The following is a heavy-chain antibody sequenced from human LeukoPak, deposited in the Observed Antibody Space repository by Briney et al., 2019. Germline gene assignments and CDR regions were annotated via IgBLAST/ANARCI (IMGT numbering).Heavy chain of an antibody. CDR2: ISYDGSNK. CDR3: AKDRYYYDSSGYSPFDY. CDR1: GFTFDDYA. J-gene: IGHJ4*02. Sequence: GGSLRLSCAASGFTFDDYAMHWVRQAPGKGLEWVAVISYDGSNKYYADSVKGRFTISRDNSKNTLYLQMNSLRAEDTAVYYCAKDRYYYDSSGYSPFDYWGQGTLVTVSS. D-gene: IGHD3-22*01. V-gene: IGHV3-30*04.